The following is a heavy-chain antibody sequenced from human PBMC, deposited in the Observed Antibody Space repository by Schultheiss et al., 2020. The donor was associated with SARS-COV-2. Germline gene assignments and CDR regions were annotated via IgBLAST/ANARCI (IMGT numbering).Heavy chain of an antibody. Sequence: ASVKVSCKASGGTFSSYTISWVRQAPGQGLEWMGIINPSGGSTSYAQKFQERVTITRDMSTSTAYMELSSLRSEDTAVYYCTTDGWNQTAREGMDVWGQGTTVTVSS. CDR2: INPSGGST. V-gene: IGHV1-46*01. CDR1: GGTFSSYT. D-gene: IGHD1-1*01. J-gene: IGHJ6*02. CDR3: TTDGWNQTAREGMDV.